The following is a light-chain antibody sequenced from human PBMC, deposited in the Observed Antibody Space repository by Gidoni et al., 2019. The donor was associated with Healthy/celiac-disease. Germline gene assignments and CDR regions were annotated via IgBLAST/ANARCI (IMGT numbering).Light chain of an antibody. J-gene: IGKJ3*01. CDR1: QDISNY. CDR3: QQYDNLPRGLKTVV. V-gene: IGKV1-33*01. Sequence: DIQMTQSPSSLSASVGDRVTITCQASQDISNYLNWYQQKPGKAPKLLIYDASNLETGVPSRFSGSGSGTDFTFTISSLQPEDIATYYCQQYDNLPRGLKTVVFGPGTKVDIK. CDR2: DAS.